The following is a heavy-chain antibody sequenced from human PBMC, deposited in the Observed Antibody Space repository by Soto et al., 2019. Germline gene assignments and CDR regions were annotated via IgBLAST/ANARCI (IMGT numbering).Heavy chain of an antibody. CDR1: GGSISSGGYY. Sequence: PSETLSLTCTVSGGSISSGGYYWSWIRQHPGKGLEWIGYIYYSGSTYYNPSLKSRVTISVDTSKNQFSLKLSSVTAADTAVYYCARGRPSYYYGSGSYQPHPFDYWGQGTLVTVSS. D-gene: IGHD3-10*01. CDR2: IYYSGST. J-gene: IGHJ4*02. CDR3: ARGRPSYYYGSGSYQPHPFDY. V-gene: IGHV4-31*03.